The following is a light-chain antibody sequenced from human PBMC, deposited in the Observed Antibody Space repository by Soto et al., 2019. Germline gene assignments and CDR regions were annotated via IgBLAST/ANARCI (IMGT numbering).Light chain of an antibody. V-gene: IGKV3-15*01. CDR2: GSY. J-gene: IGKJ5*01. CDR1: QSVSSN. Sequence: EIVMTHSPATLSVSPGERATLSCRASQSVSSNLAWYQQKPGQAPRLLXYGSYTRATGIPARFSGSGSGTEFTLTISSLQSEDFAVYYCQQYNNWPPITCGQGTRLEIK. CDR3: QQYNNWPPIT.